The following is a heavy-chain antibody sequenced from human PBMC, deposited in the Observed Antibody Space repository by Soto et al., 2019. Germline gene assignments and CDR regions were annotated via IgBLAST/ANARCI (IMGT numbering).Heavy chain of an antibody. CDR2: MNPNSGNT. CDR3: ARVGGSSDFWSGYYNYYYYYMDV. CDR1: GYTFTSYD. V-gene: IGHV1-8*01. D-gene: IGHD3-3*01. J-gene: IGHJ6*03. Sequence: ASVKVSCKASGYTFTSYDINWVRQATGQGLEWMGWMNPNSGNTGYAQKFQGRVTMTRNTSISTAYMELSSLRSEDTAVYYCARVGGSSDFWSGYYNYYYYYMDVWGKGTTVTVSS.